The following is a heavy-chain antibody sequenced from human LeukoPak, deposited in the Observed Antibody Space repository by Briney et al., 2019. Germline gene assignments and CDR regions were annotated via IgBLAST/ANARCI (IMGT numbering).Heavy chain of an antibody. Sequence: SETLSLTCTVSGGSISSSSYYWGWIRQPPGKGLEWIGSIYYSGSTYYNPSLKSRVTISVDTSKNQFSLKLSSVTAADTAVYYCATQALYYYDSSGYFFDPWGQGTLVTVSS. D-gene: IGHD3-22*01. CDR3: ATQALYYYDSSGYFFDP. V-gene: IGHV4-39*07. CDR1: GGSISSSSYY. CDR2: IYYSGST. J-gene: IGHJ5*02.